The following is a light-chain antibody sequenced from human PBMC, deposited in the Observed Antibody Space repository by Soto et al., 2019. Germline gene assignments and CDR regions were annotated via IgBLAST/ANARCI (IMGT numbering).Light chain of an antibody. J-gene: IGKJ1*01. V-gene: IGKV1-5*01. CDR3: QQYNSYPRT. CDR1: QSISSW. Sequence: DIQMTQSPSTLSASVGDRVTITCRASQSISSWLAWYQQKPGKAPKLLIYDASSLESGVPSRFSGSGSGTEFTLPIRSLPPDDFATYYCQQYNSYPRTLGQGTKVDIK. CDR2: DAS.